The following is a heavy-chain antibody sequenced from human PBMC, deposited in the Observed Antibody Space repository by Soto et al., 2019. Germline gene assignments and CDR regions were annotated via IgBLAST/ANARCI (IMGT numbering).Heavy chain of an antibody. CDR3: VSRRPPTGWYDY. CDR1: GFTFSHYA. CDR2: INENGGIT. D-gene: IGHD6-19*01. V-gene: IGHV3-64D*08. Sequence: GGSLRLSCSASGFTFSHYAVHWVRQAPGKGLECVSAINENGGITKYGDSVRGRFTVSRDNSKNTVYLQMSSLRTEDTAVYYCVSRRPPTGWYDYWGQGSLVTVSS. J-gene: IGHJ4*02.